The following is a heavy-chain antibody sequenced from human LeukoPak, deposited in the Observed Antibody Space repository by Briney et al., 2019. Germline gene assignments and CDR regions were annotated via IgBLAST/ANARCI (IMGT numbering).Heavy chain of an antibody. D-gene: IGHD6-6*01. CDR2: INPSGGST. J-gene: IGHJ6*02. V-gene: IGHV1-46*01. Sequence: ASVKVSCKASGYTFTSYYVHWVRQAPGQGLEWMGIINPSGGSTSYAQEFQGRVTLTRDTSTSTVYMELSGLRSEDTAVYYCARHRAAARGPGNYYYYGMDVWGQGTTVTVSS. CDR3: ARHRAAARGPGNYYYYGMDV. CDR1: GYTFTSYY.